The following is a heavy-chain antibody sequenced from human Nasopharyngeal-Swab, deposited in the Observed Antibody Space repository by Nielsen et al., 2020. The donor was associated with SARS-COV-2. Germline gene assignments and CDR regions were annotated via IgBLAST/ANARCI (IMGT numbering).Heavy chain of an antibody. CDR1: GGSISSSSYY. D-gene: IGHD3-10*01. V-gene: IGHV4-39*07. CDR3: TRGGFWRFDY. CDR2: IHHSRGT. J-gene: IGHJ4*02. Sequence: SETLSLTCTVSGGSISSSSYYWGWIRQPPGKGLEWIGSIHHSRGTNFNPSLKGRVTMSVDKFKNQFSLKLNSVTAADTAMYFCTRGGFWRFDYWGQGALVTVSS.